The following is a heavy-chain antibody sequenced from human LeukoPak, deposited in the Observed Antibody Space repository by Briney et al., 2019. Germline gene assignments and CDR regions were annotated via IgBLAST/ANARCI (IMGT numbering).Heavy chain of an antibody. V-gene: IGHV3-7*05. J-gene: IGHJ4*02. CDR2: IKEDGSEK. D-gene: IGHD1-26*01. Sequence: PGGSLRLSCAVSGFTFSDNWMSWVRQAPGKGLEWVANIKEDGSEKNYVDSVKGRFTISRDNAKNSLYLQMNSLRAEDTAVYYCAKYFRADSGNYYRSCDYWGQGTLVTVSS. CDR1: GFTFSDNW. CDR3: AKYFRADSGNYYRSCDY.